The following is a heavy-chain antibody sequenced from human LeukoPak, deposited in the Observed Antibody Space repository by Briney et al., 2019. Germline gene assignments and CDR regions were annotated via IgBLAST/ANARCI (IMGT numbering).Heavy chain of an antibody. Sequence: SETLSLTCTASGYSISSGFYWGWIRQPPGKGLEWIGSIYYSGSTYYNPSLKSRVTISVDTSKNQFSLKLSSVTAADTAVYYCARGGGYYDSSGYFPAGHNWFDPWGQGTLVSVSS. CDR1: GYSISSGFY. CDR2: IYYSGST. J-gene: IGHJ5*02. V-gene: IGHV4-38-2*02. D-gene: IGHD3-22*01. CDR3: ARGGGYYDSSGYFPAGHNWFDP.